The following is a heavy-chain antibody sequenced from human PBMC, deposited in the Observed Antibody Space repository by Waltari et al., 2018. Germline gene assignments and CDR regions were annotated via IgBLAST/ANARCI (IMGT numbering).Heavy chain of an antibody. V-gene: IGHV3-9*01. CDR3: AKDYEYSSSGYFDY. D-gene: IGHD6-6*01. CDR1: GFTFDDYA. Sequence: EVQLVESGGGLVQPGRSLRLSCAASGFTFDDYAMHWVRQAPGKGLEWVSGISWNSGSIGYADSVKGRFTISRDNAKNSLYLQMNSLRAEDTALYYCAKDYEYSSSGYFDYWGQGTLVTVSS. CDR2: ISWNSGSI. J-gene: IGHJ4*02.